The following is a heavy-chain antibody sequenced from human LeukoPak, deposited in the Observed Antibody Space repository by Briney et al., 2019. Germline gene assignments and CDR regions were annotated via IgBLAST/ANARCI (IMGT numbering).Heavy chain of an antibody. CDR3: ASCSVDTAMADYYYGMDV. CDR1: GYTFTSYH. Sequence: ASVKVSCKASGYTFTSYHMHWVRQAPGQRLEWMGWINAGNGNTKYSQKFQGRVTITRDTSASTAYMELSSLRSEDTAVYYCASCSVDTAMADYYYGMDVWGQGTTVTVSS. J-gene: IGHJ6*02. CDR2: INAGNGNT. D-gene: IGHD5-18*01. V-gene: IGHV1-3*01.